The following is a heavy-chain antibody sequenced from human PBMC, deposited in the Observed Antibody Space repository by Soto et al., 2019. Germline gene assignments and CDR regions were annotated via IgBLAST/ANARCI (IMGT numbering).Heavy chain of an antibody. D-gene: IGHD5-18*01. V-gene: IGHV3-30-3*01. CDR2: ISKDGSTK. Sequence: PGGSLRLSCAASGFTFTDYAMHWVRQAPGKGLEWVAVISKDGSTKYYADSVKGRFTFSRDNSKNTLFLQMNSLKTEDTAMYYCARDENTAMVHYFDYWGQGALVTV. J-gene: IGHJ4*02. CDR3: ARDENTAMVHYFDY. CDR1: GFTFTDYA.